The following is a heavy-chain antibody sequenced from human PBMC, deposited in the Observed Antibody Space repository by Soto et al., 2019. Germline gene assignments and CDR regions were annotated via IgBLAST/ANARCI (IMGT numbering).Heavy chain of an antibody. CDR3: AKLSPFDY. CDR2: ISYDGSNK. Sequence: QVQLVESGGGVVQPGRSLRLSCAASGFTFSSYGMHWVRQAPGKGLEWVAVISYDGSNKYYADSVKGRFTISRDNSKNTLYLQMNSLRAEDTAVYYCAKLSPFDYWGQGTLVTVSS. CDR1: GFTFSSYG. J-gene: IGHJ4*02. V-gene: IGHV3-30*18.